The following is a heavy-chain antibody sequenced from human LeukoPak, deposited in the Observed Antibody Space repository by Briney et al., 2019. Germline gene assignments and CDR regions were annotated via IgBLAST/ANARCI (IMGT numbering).Heavy chain of an antibody. V-gene: IGHV4-59*01. J-gene: IGHJ6*03. CDR2: IYYSGST. CDR1: GGSISSYY. D-gene: IGHD6-19*01. Sequence: PSETLSLTCTVSGGSISSYYWSWIRQPPGKGLEWIGYIYYSGSTNYNPSLKSRVTISVDTSKNRFSLKLSSVTAADTAVYYCARGEGQWLYYYYYYMXVWGKXTTVTVS. CDR3: ARGEGQWLYYYYYYMXV.